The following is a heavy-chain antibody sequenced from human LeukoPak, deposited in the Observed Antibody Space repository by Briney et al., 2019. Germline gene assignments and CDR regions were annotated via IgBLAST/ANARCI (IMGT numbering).Heavy chain of an antibody. V-gene: IGHV4-4*07. J-gene: IGHJ4*02. CDR1: GGSISSYY. D-gene: IGHD6-6*01. Sequence: SETLSLTCTVSGGSISSYYWSWIRQPAGKELEWIGRIYTSGSTNYNPSLKSRVTMSVDTSKNQFSLKLTSVTAADTAVYYCARETYSSWGSYFDYWGQGTLVTVSS. CDR3: ARETYSSWGSYFDY. CDR2: IYTSGST.